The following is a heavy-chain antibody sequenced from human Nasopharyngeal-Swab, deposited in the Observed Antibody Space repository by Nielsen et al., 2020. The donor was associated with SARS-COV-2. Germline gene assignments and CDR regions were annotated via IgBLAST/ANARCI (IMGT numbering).Heavy chain of an antibody. CDR1: GGSVTNSDYY. CDR3: AREHGDSPTGAYYYYAMDV. CDR2: IYSGGGT. V-gene: IGHV4-39*07. Sequence: SETLSLTCSVSGGSVTNSDYYWGWVRQPPGQGLEWIANIYSGGGTHYNPSLMSRVTISVDTSKNQFSLKLTSVTAADTAVYFCAREHGDSPTGAYYYYAMDVWGQGITVIVSS. J-gene: IGHJ6*02. D-gene: IGHD2-21*01.